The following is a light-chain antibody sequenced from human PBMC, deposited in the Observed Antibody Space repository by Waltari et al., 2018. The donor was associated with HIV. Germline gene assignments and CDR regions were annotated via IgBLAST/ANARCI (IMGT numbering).Light chain of an antibody. Sequence: IPMTHLPPSLSASVAPRVTITCPASQTISSYLSWYQQKPCKAPKLLIYGASSLQSGVPTRFSGSGSETAFTLTISSPQPDDFATYYCQQSDSTPVTFDGGTKVEIK. CDR3: QQSDSTPVT. CDR1: QTISSY. J-gene: IGKJ4*02. CDR2: GAS. V-gene: IGKV1-39*01.